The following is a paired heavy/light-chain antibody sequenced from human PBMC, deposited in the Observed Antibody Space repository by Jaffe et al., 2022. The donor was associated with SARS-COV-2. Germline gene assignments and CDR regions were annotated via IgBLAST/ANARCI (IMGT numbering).Heavy chain of an antibody. J-gene: IGHJ3*02. D-gene: IGHD3-3*01. CDR2: IYSGGTT. CDR1: GFSVSMKY. CDR3: ARGSLGFAFDI. Sequence: EEQLVESGGNLVQPGGSLRLSCAASGFSVSMKYMTWVRQAPGKGLEWVSIIYSGGTTYYADSVNGRFTISRDNSKNTLYLQMDSLRAEDTAVYYCARGSLGFAFDIWGRGTLVTVSS. V-gene: IGHV3-53*01.
Light chain of an antibody. CDR3: QKYDSAPLT. J-gene: IGKJ4*01. V-gene: IGKV1-27*01. CDR2: LAS. CDR1: QDITHF. Sequence: DVQLTQSPSSLSASVGDRVTITCRATQDITHFLAWYQQKPGKSPKLLIYLASTLQSGVPSRFSGSGSGTDFTLTISSLQPDDVATYYCQKYDSAPLTFGGGTTVEIK.